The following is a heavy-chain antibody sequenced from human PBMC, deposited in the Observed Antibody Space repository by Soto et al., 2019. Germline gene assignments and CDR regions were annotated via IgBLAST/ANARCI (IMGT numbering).Heavy chain of an antibody. V-gene: IGHV5-51*01. CDR2: IYPRDSDV. CDR3: ARQHPLDSRVWYD. Sequence: ESLKISWKVFGYSFTGFWVGWVLQVPGKGLEWVASIYPRDSDVRYNPSFQGQVTISADRSTTTAYLQWSSLKASDTAIYYCARQHPLDSRVWYDWGQGTLVTVSS. D-gene: IGHD6-19*01. CDR1: GYSFTGFW. J-gene: IGHJ4*02.